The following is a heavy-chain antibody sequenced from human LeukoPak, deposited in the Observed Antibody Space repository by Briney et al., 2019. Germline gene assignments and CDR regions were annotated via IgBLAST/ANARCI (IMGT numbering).Heavy chain of an antibody. V-gene: IGHV4-39*07. D-gene: IGHD5-12*01. CDR1: GGSISSSSYY. CDR2: IYYSGST. CDR3: ARVPSGYVNGYNAFEI. Sequence: PSETLSLTCTVSGGSISSSSYYWGWIRQPPGKGLEWIGSIYYSGSTYYNPSLKSRVTISVDTSKNQFSLKLSSVTAADTAIYYCARVPSGYVNGYNAFEIWGQGTMVTVSS. J-gene: IGHJ3*02.